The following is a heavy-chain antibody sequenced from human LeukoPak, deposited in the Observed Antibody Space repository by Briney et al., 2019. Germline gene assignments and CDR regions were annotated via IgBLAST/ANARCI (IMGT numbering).Heavy chain of an antibody. CDR3: TRDPSIFGGPGTFDL. CDR2: INPSTGKT. J-gene: IGHJ3*01. Sequence: ASVKVSCKASGFSFTKYFMHWVRQAPGQGLEWMGIINPSTGKTNYVENLRGRVTMTRDTSTTTVYLELSSLRSEDTAVYYCTRDPSIFGGPGTFDLWGQGTMVTVSS. D-gene: IGHD3-16*01. V-gene: IGHV1-46*01. CDR1: GFSFTKYF.